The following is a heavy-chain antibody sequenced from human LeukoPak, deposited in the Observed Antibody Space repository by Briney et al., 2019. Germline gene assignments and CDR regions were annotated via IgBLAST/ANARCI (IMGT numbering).Heavy chain of an antibody. J-gene: IGHJ4*02. V-gene: IGHV3-21*06. D-gene: IGHD5-18*01. CDR1: GFTFSDYS. CDR3: AGKRGYSYAYWDY. Sequence: RPGGSLRLSCAASGFTFSDYSMNWVRQAPGKGLEWVSSISPSSSYIYYADSVKGRFTISRDNAKNSVYLQMNSLRAEDTAVYYCAGKRGYSYAYWDYWGQGTLVTVSS. CDR2: ISPSSSYI.